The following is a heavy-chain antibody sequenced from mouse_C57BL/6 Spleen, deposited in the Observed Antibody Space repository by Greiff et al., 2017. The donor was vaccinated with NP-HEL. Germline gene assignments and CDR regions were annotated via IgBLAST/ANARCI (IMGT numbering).Heavy chain of an antibody. V-gene: IGHV5-12*01. J-gene: IGHJ2*01. CDR1: GFTFSDYY. D-gene: IGHD2-3*01. CDR2: ISNGGGST. CDR3: ARKGIYDYSFDY. Sequence: EVKLMESGGGLVQPGGSLKLSCAASGFTFSDYYMYWVRQTPEKRLEWVAYISNGGGSTYYPDTVKGRFTISRDNAKNTLYLQMSRLKSEDTAMYYCARKGIYDYSFDYWGQGTTLTVSS.